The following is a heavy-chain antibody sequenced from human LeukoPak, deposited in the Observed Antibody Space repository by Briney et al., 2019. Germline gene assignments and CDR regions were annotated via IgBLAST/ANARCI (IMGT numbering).Heavy chain of an antibody. CDR1: GFTFSSYE. CDR2: ISSSGSTI. Sequence: PGRSLRLSCAASGFTFSSYEMNWVRQAPGKGLEWVSYISSSGSTIYYADSVEGRFTISRDNAKNSLYLQMNSLRAEDTAVYYCARGAERIQLWLRGYFDYWGQGTLVTVSS. J-gene: IGHJ4*02. V-gene: IGHV3-48*03. D-gene: IGHD5-18*01. CDR3: ARGAERIQLWLRGYFDY.